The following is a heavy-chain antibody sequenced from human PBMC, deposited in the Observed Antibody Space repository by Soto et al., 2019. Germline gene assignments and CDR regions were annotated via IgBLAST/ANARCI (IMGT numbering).Heavy chain of an antibody. J-gene: IGHJ5*02. CDR3: ARAGIAAAPKYNWFDP. V-gene: IGHV3-21*01. D-gene: IGHD6-13*01. CDR2: ISSSSSYI. Sequence: PGGSLRLSCAASGFTFSSYSMNWVRQAPGKGLEWVSSISSSSSYIYYADSVKGRFTISRDNAKNSLYLQMNSLRAEDTAVYYCARAGIAAAPKYNWFDPWGQGTLVTVSS. CDR1: GFTFSSYS.